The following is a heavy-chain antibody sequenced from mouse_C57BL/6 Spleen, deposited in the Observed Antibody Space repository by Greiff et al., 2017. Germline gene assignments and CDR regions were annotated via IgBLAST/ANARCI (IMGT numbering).Heavy chain of an antibody. D-gene: IGHD2-5*01. V-gene: IGHV1-66*01. CDR2: IYPGSGNT. Sequence: QVQLQQSGPELVKPGASVKISCKASGYSFTSYYIHWVKQRPGQGLEWIGWIYPGSGNTKYNEKFKGKATLTADTSSSTAYMQLSSLTSEDSAVYYCPYSNYEYYAMDYWGQGTSVTVSS. CDR1: GYSFTSYY. J-gene: IGHJ4*01. CDR3: PYSNYEYYAMDY.